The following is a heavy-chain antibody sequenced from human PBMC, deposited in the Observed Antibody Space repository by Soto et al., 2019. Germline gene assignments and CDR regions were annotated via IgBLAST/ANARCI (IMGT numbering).Heavy chain of an antibody. V-gene: IGHV3-9*01. D-gene: IGHD3-3*01. Sequence: EVQLVESGGGLVQPGRSLRLSCVASGFTFGDYGMHWVRQAPGRGPEWVSGITWNSGNIDYAETVKGRFTISRDNAKNSLYLQMNILRAEDTALYYCLKDGLTSLFGLVYDCSNIWGHGTMVIVSS. CDR1: GFTFGDYG. CDR3: LKDGLTSLFGLVYDCSNI. J-gene: IGHJ3*02. CDR2: ITWNSGNI.